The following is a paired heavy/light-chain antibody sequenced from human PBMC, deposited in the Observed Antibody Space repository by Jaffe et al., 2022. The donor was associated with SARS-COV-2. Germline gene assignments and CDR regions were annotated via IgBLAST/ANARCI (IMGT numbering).Heavy chain of an antibody. CDR1: GDSVSNGTNY. D-gene: IGHD1-26*01. V-gene: IGHV4-61*02. J-gene: IGHJ4*02. Sequence: QVQLQESGPGLVKPSQTLSLTCSVSGDSVSNGTNYWSWIRQPAGEGLEWIGRVYTNGATNYNPSLESRITISLDTSKNQVSLKLTSVTAVDTAVYYCAREPYSGNYFQDKWGRGTLVTVSS. CDR3: AREPYSGNYFQDK. CDR2: VYTNGAT.
Light chain of an antibody. V-gene: IGKV1-39*01. Sequence: QMTQSPSSLSASVGDRVTVSCRASESVRMYLNWYQHKPGKAPNLLIHAATSLHSGVPSRFSGSGSGTDFTLTISSLQPEDSATYYCQQTYGTPWTFGQGTKVEIK. CDR2: AAT. CDR1: ESVRMY. J-gene: IGKJ1*01. CDR3: QQTYGTPWT.